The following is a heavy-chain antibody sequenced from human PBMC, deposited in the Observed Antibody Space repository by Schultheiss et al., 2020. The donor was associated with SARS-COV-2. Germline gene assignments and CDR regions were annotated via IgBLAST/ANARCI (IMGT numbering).Heavy chain of an antibody. Sequence: GESLKISCAASGFTFSSYAMHWVRQAPGKGLEWVGRIKSKTDGGTTDYAAPVKGRFTISRDDSKNTLYLQMNSLKTEDTAVYYCTTAQARYFDWLLSGFDYWGQGTLVTVSS. CDR3: TTAQARYFDWLLSGFDY. CDR2: IKSKTDGGTT. D-gene: IGHD3-9*01. V-gene: IGHV3-15*01. J-gene: IGHJ4*02. CDR1: GFTFSSYA.